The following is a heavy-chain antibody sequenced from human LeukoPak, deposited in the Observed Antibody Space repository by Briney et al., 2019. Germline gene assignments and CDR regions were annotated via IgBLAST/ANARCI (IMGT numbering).Heavy chain of an antibody. CDR1: GFTLSTYV. CDR3: TGNYYGSGSYADFDY. D-gene: IGHD3-10*01. Sequence: PGGSLRLSCAASGFTLSTYVMRWVRQASGKGLEWVGRIRSTANGYATAYAASVKGRFTISRDDSKNTAYLQMDSLKTEDTAVYYCTGNYYGSGSYADFDYWGQGTLVTVSS. V-gene: IGHV3-73*01. J-gene: IGHJ4*02. CDR2: IRSTANGYAT.